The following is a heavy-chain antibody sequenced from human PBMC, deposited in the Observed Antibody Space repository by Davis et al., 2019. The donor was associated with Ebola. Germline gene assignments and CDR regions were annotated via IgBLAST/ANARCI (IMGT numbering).Heavy chain of an antibody. V-gene: IGHV3-7*01. CDR3: ARYYYDFWSGYHNWYFDL. Sequence: GESLKISCAASGFTFSSYWMSWVRQAPGKGLEWVANIKQDGSEKYYVDSVKGRFTISRDNAKNSLYLQMNSLRAEDTAVYYCARYYYDFWSGYHNWYFDLWGQGTQVTVSS. J-gene: IGHJ2*01. CDR1: GFTFSSYW. CDR2: IKQDGSEK. D-gene: IGHD3-3*01.